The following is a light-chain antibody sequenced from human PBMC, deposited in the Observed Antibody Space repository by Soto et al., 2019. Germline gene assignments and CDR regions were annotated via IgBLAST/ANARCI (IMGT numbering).Light chain of an antibody. Sequence: QSVLTQPPSVSAAPGQTVIISCSGSVSNIGDNFVSWYQHVPGTAPKPLIYDNKRRPSGIPDRFSGSKSGTSATLGITRPQTGDEATYYCAAWDSGLRVVLVGGGTKVTVL. CDR2: DNK. V-gene: IGLV1-51*01. CDR1: VSNIGDNF. CDR3: AAWDSGLRVVL. J-gene: IGLJ2*01.